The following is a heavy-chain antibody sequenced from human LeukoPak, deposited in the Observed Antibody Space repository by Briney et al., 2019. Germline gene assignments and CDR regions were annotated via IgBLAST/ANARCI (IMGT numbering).Heavy chain of an antibody. J-gene: IGHJ4*02. V-gene: IGHV3-74*01. CDR2: INGAGNKK. CDR3: ARGTVGAPGIDY. D-gene: IGHD6-13*01. Sequence: GGSLRLSCEASGLTFYGYWMHWFRQLLGKGLVWVSEINGAGNKKNYADSVRGRFTVSRDNAKDTVYLQMDSLRVEDTAVYYCARGTVGAPGIDYWGQGTLVSVSS. CDR1: GLTFYGYW.